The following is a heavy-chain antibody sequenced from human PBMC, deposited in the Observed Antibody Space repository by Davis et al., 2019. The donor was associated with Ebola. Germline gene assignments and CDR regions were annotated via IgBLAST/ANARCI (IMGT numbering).Heavy chain of an antibody. CDR2: IYYSGST. D-gene: IGHD4-17*01. V-gene: IGHV4-39*02. Sequence: SETLSLTCTVSGGSISSSSYYWGWIRQPPGKGLVWIGSIYYSGSTYYNPSLKSRITISVDTSKNQFSLKLSSVTAADTAVYYCARETTVTLIDYWGQGTLVTVSS. J-gene: IGHJ4*02. CDR1: GGSISSSSYY. CDR3: ARETTVTLIDY.